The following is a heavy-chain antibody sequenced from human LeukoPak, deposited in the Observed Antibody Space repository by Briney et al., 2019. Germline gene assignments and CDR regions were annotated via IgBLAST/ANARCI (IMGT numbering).Heavy chain of an antibody. V-gene: IGHV3-21*01. D-gene: IGHD3-16*01. J-gene: IGHJ3*02. Sequence: GGSLRLSCAASGFTFSSYSINWVRQAPGKGLEWVSSISSSSSYIYYADPVKGRFTISRDNAKNSLYLQMNSLRAEDTAVYYCARVFGLARLGAFDIWGQGTMVTVSS. CDR1: GFTFSSYS. CDR2: ISSSSSYI. CDR3: ARVFGLARLGAFDI.